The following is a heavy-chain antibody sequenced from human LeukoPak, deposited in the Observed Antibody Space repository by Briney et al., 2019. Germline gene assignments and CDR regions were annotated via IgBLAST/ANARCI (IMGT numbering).Heavy chain of an antibody. CDR2: ISSSGSTI. J-gene: IGHJ4*02. Sequence: GGSLRLSCVASGFTFSSYEMTWVRQAPGKGLEWVSYISSSGSTIYYADSVKGRFTISRDNAKNSLYLQMNSLRAEDTAVYYCARGGYGSETRGYSPTLLDCWGQGTLVTVSS. CDR1: GFTFSSYE. CDR3: ARGGYGSETRGYSPTLLDC. D-gene: IGHD3-22*01. V-gene: IGHV3-48*03.